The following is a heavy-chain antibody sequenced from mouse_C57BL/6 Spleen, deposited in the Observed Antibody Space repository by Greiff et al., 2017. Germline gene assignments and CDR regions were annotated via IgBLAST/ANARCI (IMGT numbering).Heavy chain of an antibody. Sequence: QVQLQQSGAELMKPGASVKLSCKATGYTFTGYWIEWVKQRPGHGLEWIGEILPGSGSTNYNEKFKGKATFTADTSSNTAYMQLRSLTTEDSAIYYCARGATTVVAKGDFDYWGQGTTLTVSS. D-gene: IGHD1-1*01. V-gene: IGHV1-9*01. CDR2: ILPGSGST. CDR1: GYTFTGYW. J-gene: IGHJ2*01. CDR3: ARGATTVVAKGDFDY.